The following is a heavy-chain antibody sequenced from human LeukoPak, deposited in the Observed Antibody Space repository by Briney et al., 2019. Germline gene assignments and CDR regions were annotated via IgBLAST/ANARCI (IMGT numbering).Heavy chain of an antibody. CDR2: INHSGST. J-gene: IGHJ6*03. CDR1: GGSFSGYY. Sequence: SETLSLTCAVYGGSFSGYYWSWIRQPPGKGLEWIGEINHSGSTDYNPSLKSRVTISVDTSKNQFSLKLSSVTAADTAVYYCARYGDYYYYYMDVWGKGTTVTISS. V-gene: IGHV4-34*01. CDR3: ARYGDYYYYYMDV. D-gene: IGHD4-17*01.